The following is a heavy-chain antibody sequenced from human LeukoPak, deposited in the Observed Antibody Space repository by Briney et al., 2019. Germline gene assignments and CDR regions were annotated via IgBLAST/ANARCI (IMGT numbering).Heavy chain of an antibody. CDR3: TRLVQAGTTAYFQH. CDR2: IRSKANSYAT. Sequence: GGSLKLSCAASGFTFSGSAMHWVRQASGKGLEWVGRIRSKANSYATAYAESGKGRFTISRDDSKNTAYLKMNRVKTEDTAVYYCTRLVQAGTTAYFQHWGQGTLVTVSS. V-gene: IGHV3-73*01. CDR1: GFTFSGSA. D-gene: IGHD6-13*01. J-gene: IGHJ1*01.